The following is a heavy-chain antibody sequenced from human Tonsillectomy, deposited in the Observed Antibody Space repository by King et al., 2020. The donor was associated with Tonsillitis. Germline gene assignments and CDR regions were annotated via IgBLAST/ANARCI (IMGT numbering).Heavy chain of an antibody. CDR2: IRYDGSNK. V-gene: IGHV3-30*02. D-gene: IGHD6-13*01. CDR1: GFTFSSYG. CDR3: AKEEDSGSWYGGVHYYYAMDV. J-gene: IGHJ6*04. Sequence: VQLVESGGGVVQPGGSLRLSCEASGFTFSSYGMHWVRQAPGKGLEWVAFIRYDGSNKYYGDSVKGRFTISRDNSKNTLDLQMNSLRAEDTAVYYCAKEEDSGSWYGGVHYYYAMDVWGKGTTVTVSS.